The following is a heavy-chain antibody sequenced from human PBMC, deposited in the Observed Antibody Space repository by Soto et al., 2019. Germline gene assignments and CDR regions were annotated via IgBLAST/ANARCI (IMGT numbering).Heavy chain of an antibody. CDR2: IYRDGSTI. D-gene: IGHD1-26*01. CDR3: TSACSYRFDY. CDR1: GFTFSTYW. J-gene: IGHJ4*02. V-gene: IGHV3-74*01. Sequence: EVQLVESGGDVIQPGGSLRISCAASGFTFSTYWMHWVRQTPGEGLAWVSRIYRDGSTINYADSVKGRFTISRDNAKNTLYLQMNSLRADDTAVYYCTSACSYRFDYWGQGTLVTVSS.